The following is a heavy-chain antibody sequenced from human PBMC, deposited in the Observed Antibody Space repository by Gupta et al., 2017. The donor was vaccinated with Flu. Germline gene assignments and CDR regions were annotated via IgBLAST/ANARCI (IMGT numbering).Heavy chain of an antibody. CDR2: FDKRSTDR. CDR3: SRVRGCCSYGRCAMEV. Sequence: EVQVVDTGGGLVEPGGSLRLSCTASGFTFSSYNMNWVRQAPGKGPEWVSFFDKRSTDRDDADSVRGRFTNSRENAKDALYRQMKGMGGEGTAFYYWSRVRGCCSYGRCAMEVWGHGTTV. V-gene: IGHV3-21*05. CDR1: GFTFSSYN. D-gene: IGHD2-15*01. J-gene: IGHJ6*02.